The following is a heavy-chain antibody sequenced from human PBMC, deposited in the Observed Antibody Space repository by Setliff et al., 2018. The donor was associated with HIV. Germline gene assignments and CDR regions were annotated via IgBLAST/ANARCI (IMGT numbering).Heavy chain of an antibody. Sequence: PSETLSLTCSVSGGSITHYYWSWIRQPAGKGLEWIGRIYSGGNTDYNPSLRSRVTMSVDMSKNQFSLKLSSVTAADTAVYYCAREVTAPYSSSWYFGLDYWGQGTLVTVSS. J-gene: IGHJ4*02. CDR1: GGSITHYY. D-gene: IGHD6-13*01. CDR3: AREVTAPYSSSWYFGLDY. V-gene: IGHV4-4*07. CDR2: IYSGGNT.